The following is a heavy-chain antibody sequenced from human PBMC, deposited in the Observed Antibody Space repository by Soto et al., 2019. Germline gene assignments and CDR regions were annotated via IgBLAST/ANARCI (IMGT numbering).Heavy chain of an antibody. D-gene: IGHD4-4*01. V-gene: IGHV1-69*13. Sequence: SVKVSCKASGGTFSSYAISWVRQAPGQGLEWMGGIIPIFGTANYAQKFQGRVTITADESTSTAYMELSSLRSEDTAVYYCASPMTTVTTYPLTSYHYGMDVWGQGTTVTVSS. J-gene: IGHJ6*02. CDR2: IIPIFGTA. CDR1: GGTFSSYA. CDR3: ASPMTTVTTYPLTSYHYGMDV.